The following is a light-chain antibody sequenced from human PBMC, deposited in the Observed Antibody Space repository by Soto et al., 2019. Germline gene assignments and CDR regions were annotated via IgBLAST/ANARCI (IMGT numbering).Light chain of an antibody. V-gene: IGLV2-14*02. Sequence: QSALTQPASVSGSPGQSITISCTGTSSDVGSYNLVSWYQHHPGKAPKLMIYEGSKRPSGVSNRFSGSKSGNTASLTISGLQAEDDSDYYCSSYAGSNNVVFGGGTQLTVL. J-gene: IGLJ2*01. CDR2: EGS. CDR1: SSDVGSYNL. CDR3: SSYAGSNNVV.